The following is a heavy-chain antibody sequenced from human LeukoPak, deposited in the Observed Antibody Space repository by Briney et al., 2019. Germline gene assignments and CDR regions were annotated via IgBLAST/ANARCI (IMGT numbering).Heavy chain of an antibody. Sequence: GGTLRPSCAASGVTSRDYAMHGVAQAPGKGLKGFCGFSWNSVSIGYADSVKGRFTISRDNAMNSLYLQMNSLRVEDTALYYCAKDLIGYSSTYYRDAFDIWGQGTMVTVSS. CDR1: GVTSRDYA. V-gene: IGHV3-9*02. D-gene: IGHD6-13*01. CDR3: AKDLIGYSSTYYRDAFDI. J-gene: IGHJ3*02. CDR2: FSWNSVSI.